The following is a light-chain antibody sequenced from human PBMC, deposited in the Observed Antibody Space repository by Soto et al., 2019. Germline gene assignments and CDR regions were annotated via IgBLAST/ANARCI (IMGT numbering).Light chain of an antibody. CDR3: SSYTSSSTLV. Sequence: QSALTQPASVSGSLGQSITISCTGTTSDVGAYNYVSWYQQHPGKAPQLVIYDVTNRPSGVSNRFSGSKFANTASLTISGLQAEDEADYYCSSYTSSSTLVFGGGTKLTVL. CDR1: TSDVGAYNY. J-gene: IGLJ3*02. CDR2: DVT. V-gene: IGLV2-14*03.